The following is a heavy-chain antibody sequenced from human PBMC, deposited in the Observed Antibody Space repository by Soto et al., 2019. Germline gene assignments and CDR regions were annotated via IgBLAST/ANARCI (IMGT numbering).Heavy chain of an antibody. CDR3: ARDGQWLVRDRYNWFDP. CDR1: GDSVSSNNAA. CDR2: TYYRSKWYN. D-gene: IGHD6-19*01. J-gene: IGHJ5*02. V-gene: IGHV6-1*01. Sequence: PSQTLSLTCAISGDSVSSNNAAWNWIRQSPSRGLEWLGRTYYRSKWYNDYAVSVKSRITINPDTSKNQFSLQLNSVTPEDTAVYYCARDGQWLVRDRYNWFDPWGQGTLVTVSS.